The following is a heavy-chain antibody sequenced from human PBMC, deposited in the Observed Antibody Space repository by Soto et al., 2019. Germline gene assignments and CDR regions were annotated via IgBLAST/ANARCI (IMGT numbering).Heavy chain of an antibody. CDR2: INGDGITR. Sequence: EVQLVESGGGLVQPGGSLRLSCAASEFAFNTYWMHWLRQVPGKGLEWVSRINGDGITRTYADSVKGRFTISRDNAENILYLQMNSLRAEDTAVYYCARDKAYGLDVGGQGTKVTVSS. CDR1: EFAFNTYW. J-gene: IGHJ6*02. V-gene: IGHV3-74*01. CDR3: ARDKAYGLDV.